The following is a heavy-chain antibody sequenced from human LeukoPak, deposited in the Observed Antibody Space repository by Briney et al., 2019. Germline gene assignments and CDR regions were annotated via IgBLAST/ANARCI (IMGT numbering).Heavy chain of an antibody. CDR3: ARDGTYYYGSGSYFY. D-gene: IGHD3-10*01. Sequence: ASVKVSCKASGYTFTGYYMHWVRQAPGQGHEWMGWINPNSGGTNYAQKFQGRVTMTRDTSISTAYMELSRLRSDDTAVYYCARDGTYYYGSGSYFYWGQGTLVTVSS. V-gene: IGHV1-2*02. CDR2: INPNSGGT. CDR1: GYTFTGYY. J-gene: IGHJ4*02.